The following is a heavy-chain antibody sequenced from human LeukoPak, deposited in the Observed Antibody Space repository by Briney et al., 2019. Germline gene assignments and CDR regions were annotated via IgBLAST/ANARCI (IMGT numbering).Heavy chain of an antibody. CDR1: GFTFSSYG. Sequence: GGSLRLSCAASGFTFSSYGMHWVRKAPGKGLEWVAVIWYDGSNKYYADSVKGRFTISRDNSKNTLYLQMNSLRAEDTAVYYCAKEALTYGDYVFDYWGQGTLVTVSS. J-gene: IGHJ4*02. D-gene: IGHD4-17*01. V-gene: IGHV3-33*06. CDR3: AKEALTYGDYVFDY. CDR2: IWYDGSNK.